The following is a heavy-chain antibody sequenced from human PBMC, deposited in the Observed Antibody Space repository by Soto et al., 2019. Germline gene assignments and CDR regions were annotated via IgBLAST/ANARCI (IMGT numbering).Heavy chain of an antibody. J-gene: IGHJ5*02. CDR2: IKVDSGYT. CDR3: ATSHDTGFDP. V-gene: IGHV1-18*04. CDR1: GYPSIKYG. D-gene: IGHD3-9*01. Sequence: QLQLVQSAAEVKKPGASVRVSCKAYGYPSIKYGISWIRQAPEQGLEWMGWIKVDSGYTNYAQKFQGRVTMTADTSSDTAFMELRSLRLDDTAVYFCATSHDTGFDPWGQGTLVSVSS.